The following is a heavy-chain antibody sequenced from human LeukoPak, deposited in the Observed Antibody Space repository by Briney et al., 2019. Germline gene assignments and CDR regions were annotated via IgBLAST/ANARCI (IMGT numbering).Heavy chain of an antibody. CDR3: ARANYHSGMDV. CDR1: GYTFTSYF. CDR2: ISAYNGNA. Sequence: GASGKVSCKAAGYTFTSYFISLGRQAPGQGLEWMGWISAYNGNANYAQKFLGRVTMTTATATSTAYMELWSLRSDDTAVFYCARANYHSGMDVWGQGTSVTVSS. V-gene: IGHV1-18*01. J-gene: IGHJ6*02.